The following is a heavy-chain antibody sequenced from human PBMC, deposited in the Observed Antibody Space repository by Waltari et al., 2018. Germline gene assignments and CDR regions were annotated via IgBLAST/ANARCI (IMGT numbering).Heavy chain of an antibody. CDR3: AHVTMVRGVYGMDV. Sequence: LALIYWNDDKRYSPSLKSRLTITKDTSKNQVVLTMTNMDPVDTATYYCAHVTMVRGVYGMDVWGQGTTVTVSS. D-gene: IGHD3-10*01. V-gene: IGHV2-5*01. CDR2: IYWNDDK. J-gene: IGHJ6*02.